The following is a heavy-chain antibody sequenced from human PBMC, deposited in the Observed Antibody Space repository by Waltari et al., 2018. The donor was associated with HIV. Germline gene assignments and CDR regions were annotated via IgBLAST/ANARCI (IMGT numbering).Heavy chain of an antibody. CDR2: ISGYSGYI. Sequence: EVQLVESGGGLVKPGGSLRLSCAASRFTFSTSSINWVRQAPGKGLEWVLSISGYSGYIYYADSVKGRFAISRDNAKNSLYLQMNSLRAEDTAVYYCARAQSHDAFDIWGQGTMVTVSS. CDR3: ARAQSHDAFDI. V-gene: IGHV3-21*01. CDR1: RFTFSTSS. J-gene: IGHJ3*02.